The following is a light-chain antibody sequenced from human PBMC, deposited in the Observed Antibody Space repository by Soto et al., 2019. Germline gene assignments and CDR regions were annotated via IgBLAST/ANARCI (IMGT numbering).Light chain of an antibody. CDR1: QSVFYSSNNKDY. CDR3: QQYYNTPLT. Sequence: DIVMTQSPDSLAVCLGERATISCKSSQSVFYSSNNKDYLAWYQQRPGQSPKLLIYWASTRESGVPDRFSGSGSGTDFTLTINSLQPEDVAVYYCQQYYNTPLTFGGGTKVEI. V-gene: IGKV4-1*01. CDR2: WAS. J-gene: IGKJ4*01.